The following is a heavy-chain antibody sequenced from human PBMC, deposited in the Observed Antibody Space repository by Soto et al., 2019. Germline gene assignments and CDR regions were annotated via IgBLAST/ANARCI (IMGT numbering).Heavy chain of an antibody. Sequence: PSETLSLTCTVSGGSISSSSYYWGWIRQPPGKGLEWIGSIYYSGSTYYTPSLESRLTISVDTSKNQFSLKLSSVTAADTAVYYCATSSLGYYYGMDVWGKGTAGTVSS. D-gene: IGHD2-2*01. J-gene: IGHJ6*04. CDR2: IYYSGST. CDR3: ATSSLGYYYGMDV. CDR1: GGSISSSSYY. V-gene: IGHV4-39*01.